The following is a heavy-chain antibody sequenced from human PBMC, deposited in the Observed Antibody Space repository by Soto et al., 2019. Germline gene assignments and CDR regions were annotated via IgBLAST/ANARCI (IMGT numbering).Heavy chain of an antibody. D-gene: IGHD6-19*01. CDR2: IDTYGSAT. V-gene: IGHV3-74*01. CDR1: GFSISAYW. J-gene: IGHJ3*02. CDR3: LRVLKSIGWCNDVFDI. Sequence: GGSLGLSCAASGFSISAYWMHWVRQAPGKGLVWVSRIDTYGSATKYADSVEGRFTISKDNAANTLYLQMNNLRADDTAVYYCLRVLKSIGWCNDVFDIWGQGTMVTVSS.